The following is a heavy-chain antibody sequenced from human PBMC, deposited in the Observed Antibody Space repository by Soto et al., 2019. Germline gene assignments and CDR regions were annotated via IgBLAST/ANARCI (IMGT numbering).Heavy chain of an antibody. CDR1: GFIFSNAW. J-gene: IGHJ6*04. V-gene: IGHV3-15*01. CDR3: TTDRNYAPVAPGDV. D-gene: IGHD4-4*01. Sequence: GGSLRLSCAASGFIFSNAWMSWVRQAPGKGLEWVGRIKSKTDGGTTDYAAPVKGRFTISRDDSKNTLYLQMNSLKTEDTAVYYCTTDRNYAPVAPGDVWGKGTTVTVSS. CDR2: IKSKTDGGTT.